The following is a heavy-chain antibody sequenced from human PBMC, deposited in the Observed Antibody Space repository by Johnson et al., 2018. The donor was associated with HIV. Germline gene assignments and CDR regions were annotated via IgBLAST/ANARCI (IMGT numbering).Heavy chain of an antibody. CDR1: GFTFSSYG. V-gene: IGHV3-33*01. J-gene: IGHJ3*02. CDR3: ARDFYAVVATPFIGSAFDI. Sequence: QVQLVESGGGVVQPGRSLRLSCAASGFTFSSYGIHWVRQAPGKGLEWVAFIRYDGSNKYYADSVKGRFTISRDNAKNSLYLQMNSLRAEDTALYYCARDFYAVVATPFIGSAFDIWGQGTMVTVSS. D-gene: IGHD5-12*01. CDR2: IRYDGSNK.